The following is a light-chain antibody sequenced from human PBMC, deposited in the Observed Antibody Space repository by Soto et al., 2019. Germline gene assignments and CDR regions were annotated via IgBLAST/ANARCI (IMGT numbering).Light chain of an antibody. J-gene: IGKJ1*01. Sequence: DIQMTQSPSSLSACVGDRVTITWRASHSMNNCLSWFQQKPGQAPKLLIYAASSLQSGVPSRFSGSGSGTDFILTIDSLQPEDFATYFCHQTYIAPATFGQGTKVGVK. V-gene: IGKV1-39*01. CDR2: AAS. CDR1: HSMNNC. CDR3: HQTYIAPAT.